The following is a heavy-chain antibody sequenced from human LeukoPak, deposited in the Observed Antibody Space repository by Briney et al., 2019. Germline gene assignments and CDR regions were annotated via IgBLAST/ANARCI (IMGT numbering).Heavy chain of an antibody. CDR2: IYYSGST. Sequence: SETLSLTCTVSGGSISSYYWSWIRQPPGKGLEWIGYIYYSGSTNYNPSLKSRVTISVDTSKNQFSLKLSSVTAADTAVYYCARVGGVAVAGTVGLNFDYWGQGTLVTVSS. D-gene: IGHD6-13*01. J-gene: IGHJ4*02. CDR1: GGSISSYY. V-gene: IGHV4-59*01. CDR3: ARVGGVAVAGTVGLNFDY.